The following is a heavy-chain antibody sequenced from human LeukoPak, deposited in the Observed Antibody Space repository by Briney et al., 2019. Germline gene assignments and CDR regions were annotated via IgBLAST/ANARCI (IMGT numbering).Heavy chain of an antibody. J-gene: IGHJ6*03. CDR1: GFPFSDFA. V-gene: IGHV3-23*01. CDR2: ISGGGDNT. Sequence: GGPLSLSCAVSGFPFSDFAMSWVRQAPGKELEWVSTISGGGDNTYFADSVKGRFTISRDNSKNPLFLQMVSLRAEDTAVYYCAKFEGALLGNYYMDVWGKGTTVTVSS. CDR3: AKFEGALLGNYYMDV.